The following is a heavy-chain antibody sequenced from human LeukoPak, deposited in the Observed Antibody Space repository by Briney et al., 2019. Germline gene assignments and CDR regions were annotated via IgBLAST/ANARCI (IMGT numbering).Heavy chain of an antibody. V-gene: IGHV1-8*01. CDR3: ARGYCSGGSCYSAFQH. CDR1: GYTFTSYD. J-gene: IGHJ1*01. D-gene: IGHD2-15*01. Sequence: ASVKVSCKASGYTFTSYDINWVRQATGQGLEWMGWMNPNSGNTGYAQKFQGRVTMTRNTSISTAYMELRSLRSEDTAVYYCARGYCSGGSCYSAFQHWGQGTLVTVSS. CDR2: MNPNSGNT.